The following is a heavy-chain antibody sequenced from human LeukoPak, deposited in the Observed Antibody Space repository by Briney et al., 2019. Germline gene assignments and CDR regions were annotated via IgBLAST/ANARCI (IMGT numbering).Heavy chain of an antibody. D-gene: IGHD1-26*01. CDR1: GYTLTELS. CDR3: ARGAYSGSYGY. CDR2: FDPEDGET. Sequence: EASVRVSCKVSGYTLTELSMHWVRQAPGKGLEWMGGFDPEDGETIYAQKFQGRVTMTRDMSTSTVYMELSSLRSEDTAVYYCARGAYSGSYGYWGQGTLVTVSS. J-gene: IGHJ4*02. V-gene: IGHV1-24*01.